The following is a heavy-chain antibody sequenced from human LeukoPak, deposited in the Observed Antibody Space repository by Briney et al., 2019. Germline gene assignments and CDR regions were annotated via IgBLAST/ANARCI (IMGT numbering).Heavy chain of an antibody. V-gene: IGHV3-9*01. CDR2: ITWNSGNI. Sequence: PGGSLRLSCAASGFTFADYAMHWGRQGPGKGLEWGSGITWNSGNIGYADSVKGRFTISRDNAKNSLYLQMNRLRAEDTALYYCVKDLGFYDSSGYVYGYGPSDNTHDAFDTWGQGTMVTVSS. D-gene: IGHD3-22*01. CDR3: VKDLGFYDSSGYVYGYGPSDNTHDAFDT. J-gene: IGHJ3*02. CDR1: GFTFADYA.